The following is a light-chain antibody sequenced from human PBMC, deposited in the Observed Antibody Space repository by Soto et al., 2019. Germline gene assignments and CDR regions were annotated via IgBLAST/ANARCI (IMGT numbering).Light chain of an antibody. V-gene: IGLV2-14*03. CDR3: CSYTSSNTLVYV. CDR1: SSDVGSYNY. Sequence: QSVLTQPASVSGWPGQSITISCTGSSSDVGSYNYVSWYQHHPGEAPKLIIYDVNNRPSGVSNRFSGSKSGNTASLTISGLQAEDEADYYCCSYTSSNTLVYVFGTGTKVTVL. J-gene: IGLJ1*01. CDR2: DVN.